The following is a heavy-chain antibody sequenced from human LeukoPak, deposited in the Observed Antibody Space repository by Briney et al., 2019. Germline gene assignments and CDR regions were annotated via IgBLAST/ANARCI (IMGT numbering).Heavy chain of an antibody. D-gene: IGHD6-19*01. V-gene: IGHV1-2*02. J-gene: IGHJ4*02. Sequence: ASVKVSCKASGYTFTSYYMHWVRQAPGQGLEWMGWINPNSGGTNYAQKFQGSVTMTRDTSISTAYMELSRLRSDDTAVYYCARDRISSGWYELGYWGQGTLVTVSS. CDR2: INPNSGGT. CDR1: GYTFTSYY. CDR3: ARDRISSGWYELGY.